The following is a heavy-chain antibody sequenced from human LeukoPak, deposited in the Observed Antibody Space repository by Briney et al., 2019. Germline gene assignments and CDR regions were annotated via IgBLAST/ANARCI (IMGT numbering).Heavy chain of an antibody. J-gene: IGHJ4*02. CDR1: GGSISSGGYS. Sequence: SETLSLTCTVSGGSISSGGYSWSWIRQHPGKGLEWIGYIYYSGSTYYNPSLKSRVTISVDTSKNQFSLKLSSVTAADTAVYYCARVSYSSSWYEVAYYFDYWGQGTLVTVSS. V-gene: IGHV4-31*03. D-gene: IGHD6-13*01. CDR2: IYYSGST. CDR3: ARVSYSSSWYEVAYYFDY.